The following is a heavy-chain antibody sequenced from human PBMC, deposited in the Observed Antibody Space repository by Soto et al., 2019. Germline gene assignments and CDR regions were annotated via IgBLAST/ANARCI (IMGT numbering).Heavy chain of an antibody. CDR2: INDRGSI. D-gene: IGHD3-9*01. CDR3: ARESHDILTGPPWVWYFDL. CDR1: GGSFSGYY. J-gene: IGHJ2*01. Sequence: QVQLQQWGAGPLRPLETLSLTCGVSGGSFSGYYWAWIRQSPGQGLEWIGEINDRGSINYNPSLKSRVSISVDTSKNHYSLNLRSVTAADTAVYYCARESHDILTGPPWVWYFDLWGRGTLVNVSS. V-gene: IGHV4-34*01.